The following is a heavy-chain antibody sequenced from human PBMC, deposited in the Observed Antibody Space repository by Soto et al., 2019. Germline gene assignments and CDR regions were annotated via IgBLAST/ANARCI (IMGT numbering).Heavy chain of an antibody. CDR2: VNPSGGHT. CDR3: ARGGRVVVVTAALDY. V-gene: IGHV1-46*01. J-gene: IGHJ4*02. Sequence: QVQLVQSGAEVKKPGASVKVSCKASVDTFTDYYIHWVRPAPGQGLVWMGTVNPSGGHTTYAQHFLGRMTMTRDTSTGTLYEELTSLPSEDTPVYYCARGGRVVVVTAALDYWGQGTLVSFS. CDR1: VDTFTDYY. D-gene: IGHD2-21*02.